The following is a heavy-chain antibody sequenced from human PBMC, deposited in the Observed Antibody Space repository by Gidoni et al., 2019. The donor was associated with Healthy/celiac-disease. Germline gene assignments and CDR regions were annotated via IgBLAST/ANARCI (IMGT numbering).Heavy chain of an antibody. CDR3: ARRGVYGDSLSRHFDY. Sequence: EVQLVQSGAEVKKPGESLKISCQGSGYSFTSYWIGWVRQMPGKGLEWMGIIYPGDSDTRYSPSFQGQVTISADKSISTAYLQWSSLKASDTAMYYCARRGVYGDSLSRHFDYWGQGTLVTVSS. V-gene: IGHV5-51*01. J-gene: IGHJ4*02. D-gene: IGHD4-17*01. CDR2: IYPGDSDT. CDR1: GYSFTSYW.